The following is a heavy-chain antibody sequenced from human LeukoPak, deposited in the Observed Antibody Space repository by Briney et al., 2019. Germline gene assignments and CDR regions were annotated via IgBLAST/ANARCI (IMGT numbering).Heavy chain of an antibody. CDR1: GGSISSSSYY. Sequence: PSETPSLTCTVSGGSISSSSYYWGWIRQPPGKGLEWIGSIYYSGSTYYNPSLKSRVTISVDTSKNQFSLKLSSVTAADTAVYYCARRPLKYNYYYGMDVWGQGTTVTVSS. CDR3: ARRPLKYNYYYGMDV. CDR2: IYYSGST. J-gene: IGHJ6*02. V-gene: IGHV4-39*01.